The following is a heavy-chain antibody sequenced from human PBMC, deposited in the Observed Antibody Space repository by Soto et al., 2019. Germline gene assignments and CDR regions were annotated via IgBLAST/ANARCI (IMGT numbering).Heavy chain of an antibody. D-gene: IGHD3-9*01. CDR2: ITHTGDTT. V-gene: IGHV3-23*01. J-gene: IGHJ6*02. CDR3: LTWDHDVLTGPDGYGMDV. CDR1: GVAFSGCA. Sequence: EVQLLESGGGLVQPGGSLRLSCAASGVAFSGCAMSWVRQAPGQGLEWGAYITHTGDTTYYADAVKGRFTISRDNSKNTLYLQMNSLRDEDTAEYYCLTWDHDVLTGPDGYGMDVWGQGTTVTVSS.